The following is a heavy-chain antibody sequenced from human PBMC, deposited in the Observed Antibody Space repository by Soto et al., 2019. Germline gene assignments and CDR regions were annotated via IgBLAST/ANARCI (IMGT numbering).Heavy chain of an antibody. CDR3: ARAYLWFGESHFDY. CDR2: INHSGST. J-gene: IGHJ4*02. V-gene: IGHV4-34*01. D-gene: IGHD3-10*01. Sequence: QVQLQQWGAGLLKPSETLSLTCAVYGGSFSGYYWSWIRQPPGKGLEWIGEINHSGSTKYNPSLKGRVTISVDTSKNQFSLRLSSVTAADTAVYYCARAYLWFGESHFDYWGQGPRVTVSS. CDR1: GGSFSGYY.